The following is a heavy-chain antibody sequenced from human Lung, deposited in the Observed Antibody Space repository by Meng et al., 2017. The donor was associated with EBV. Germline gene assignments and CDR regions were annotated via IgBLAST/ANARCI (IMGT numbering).Heavy chain of an antibody. Sequence: QVRLQVSGQGLVKTSQNLSLTCTVSGGSINSGDYYWSWIRKPPGKGLEWIGYIYYTGSTYYNPSLKSRVTISMDTSKNQFSLRLSSVTAADTAVYYCARGRIKWLPLIWGQGTLVTVSS. CDR3: ARGRIKWLPLI. J-gene: IGHJ4*02. CDR1: GGSINSGDYY. CDR2: IYYTGST. D-gene: IGHD5-12*01. V-gene: IGHV4-30-4*01.